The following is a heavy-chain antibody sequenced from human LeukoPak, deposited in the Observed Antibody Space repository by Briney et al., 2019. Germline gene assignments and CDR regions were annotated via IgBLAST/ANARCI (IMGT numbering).Heavy chain of an antibody. D-gene: IGHD5-12*01. V-gene: IGHV4-4*07. CDR1: GGSISSYY. CDR2: IYTSGST. Sequence: SETLSLTCTVSGGSISSYYGSWIRQPAGKGLEWIGRIYTSGSTNYNPSLKSRVTMSVDTSKNQFSLKLSSVTAADTAVYYCAREIKYSGYDYVGSSSWVVGWFDPWGQGTLVTVSS. J-gene: IGHJ5*02. CDR3: AREIKYSGYDYVGSSSWVVGWFDP.